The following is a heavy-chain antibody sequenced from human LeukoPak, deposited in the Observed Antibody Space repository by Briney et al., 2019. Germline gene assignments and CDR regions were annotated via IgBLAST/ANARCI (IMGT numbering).Heavy chain of an antibody. CDR1: GFTFSSYA. CDR3: VKDQSVVAAAGLFDY. J-gene: IGHJ4*02. CDR2: ISYDGSNK. Sequence: GGSLRLSCAASGFTFSSYAMHWVRQAPGKGLEWVAVISYDGSNKYYADSVKGRFTISRDNSKNTLYLQMNSLRAEDTAVYYCVKDQSVVAAAGLFDYWGQGTLVTVSS. D-gene: IGHD6-13*01. V-gene: IGHV3-30*04.